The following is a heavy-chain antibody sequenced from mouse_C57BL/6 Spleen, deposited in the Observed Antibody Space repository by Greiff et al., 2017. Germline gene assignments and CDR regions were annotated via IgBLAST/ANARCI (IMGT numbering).Heavy chain of an antibody. D-gene: IGHD2-5*01. V-gene: IGHV14-4*01. CDR3: TTLYYSNSWFAY. Sequence: EVHLVESGAELVRPGASVKLSCTASGFNIKDDYMHWVKQRPEQGLEWIGWIDPENGDTEYASKFQGKATITADTSSNTAYLQLSSLTSEDTAVYYCTTLYYSNSWFAYWGQGTLVTVSA. CDR2: IDPENGDT. CDR1: GFNIKDDY. J-gene: IGHJ3*01.